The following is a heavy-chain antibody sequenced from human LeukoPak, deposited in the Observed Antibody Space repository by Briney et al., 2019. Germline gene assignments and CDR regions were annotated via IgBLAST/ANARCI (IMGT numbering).Heavy chain of an antibody. V-gene: IGHV3-11*06. D-gene: IGHD2-8*01. CDR3: ARYGPDAFDI. Sequence: GGSLRLSCAASGFTFTDYYMSWIRQAPGKGLEWVSYNSSSSSYTNYADSVKGRFTISRDNAKNSLYLQMNSLRAEDTAVYYCARYGPDAFDIWGQGTMVTVSS. CDR2: NSSSSSYT. J-gene: IGHJ3*02. CDR1: GFTFTDYY.